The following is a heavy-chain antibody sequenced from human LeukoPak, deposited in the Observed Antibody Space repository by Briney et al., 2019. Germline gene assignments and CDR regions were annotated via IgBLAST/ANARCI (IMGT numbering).Heavy chain of an antibody. Sequence: GASVKVSCKVSGYSLTDLSMHRVRQAPGQGLEWMGGFDPDYGETFYAQKLQGRVTMTEDTSADTAYMELSSLRPDDTAVYYCASYGDPNDAFDIWGQGTMVTVSS. CDR1: GYSLTDLS. V-gene: IGHV1-24*01. J-gene: IGHJ3*02. CDR2: FDPDYGET. D-gene: IGHD2-21*02. CDR3: ASYGDPNDAFDI.